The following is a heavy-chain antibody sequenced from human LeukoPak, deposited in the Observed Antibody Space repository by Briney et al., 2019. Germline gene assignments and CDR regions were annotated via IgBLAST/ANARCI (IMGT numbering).Heavy chain of an antibody. CDR2: IYTSGST. CDR3: ARLAPYSKGHLDY. V-gene: IGHV4-4*09. CDR1: GGSISSYY. J-gene: IGHJ4*02. D-gene: IGHD2-21*01. Sequence: PSETLSLTCTVSGGSISSYYWSWIRQPPGKGLEWIRYIYTSGSTTYNPSLKSRVTISVDTSKNQFSLKLSSVTAADTAVYYCARLAPYSKGHLDYWGQGTLVTVSS.